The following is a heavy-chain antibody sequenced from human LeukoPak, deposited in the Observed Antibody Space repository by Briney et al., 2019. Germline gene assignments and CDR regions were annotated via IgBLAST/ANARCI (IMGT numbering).Heavy chain of an antibody. CDR1: RGSISTYY. CDR2: ISTSEST. V-gene: IGHV4-4*08. D-gene: IGHD1-1*01. Sequence: PSETLSLTCTISRGSISTYYWSWIRQPPGKGREWIGYISTSESTTYNPSLKSRITISVDTSKNQFSLNLSSVTAADTAVYSCARRRTTGTTGYFDYWGQGTLVTVSS. CDR3: ARRRTTGTTGYFDY. J-gene: IGHJ4*02.